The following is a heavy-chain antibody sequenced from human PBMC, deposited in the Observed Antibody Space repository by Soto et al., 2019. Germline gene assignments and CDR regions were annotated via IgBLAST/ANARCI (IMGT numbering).Heavy chain of an antibody. CDR3: AREELGGSYFFTGREGMDV. CDR1: GGTFSSYA. D-gene: IGHD1-26*01. V-gene: IGHV1-69*06. J-gene: IGHJ6*02. Sequence: ASVKVSCKASGGTFSSYAISWVRQAPGQGLEWMGGIIPIFGTANYAQKFQGRVTITADKSTSTAYMELSSLRSEDTAAYYCAREELGGSYFFTGREGMDVWGQGTTVTVSS. CDR2: IIPIFGTA.